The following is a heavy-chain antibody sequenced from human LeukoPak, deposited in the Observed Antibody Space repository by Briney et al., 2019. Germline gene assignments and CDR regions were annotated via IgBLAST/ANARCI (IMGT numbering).Heavy chain of an antibody. J-gene: IGHJ4*02. CDR2: IKQDGSQN. V-gene: IGHV3-7*01. CDR3: ARDYSSGWPGY. Sequence: GESLSLSCTTSGFNFMAYWMGWVRQAPGEGLEWVANIKQDGSQNYYVASVKGRFTISRDNAKNSLSLQMNSLRVEDTAVYYCARDYSSGWPGYWGQGTLVTVSS. D-gene: IGHD6-19*01. CDR1: GFNFMAYW.